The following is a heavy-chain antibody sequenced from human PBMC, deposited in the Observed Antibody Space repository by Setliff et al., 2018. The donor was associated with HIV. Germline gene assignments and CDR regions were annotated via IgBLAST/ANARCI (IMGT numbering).Heavy chain of an antibody. CDR3: ARAGYYGSTSYWEYFQH. CDR2: IHYSGTT. J-gene: IGHJ1*01. Sequence: PSETLSLTCAVYGGSFTEYYWNWIRQPPGKGLEWIGSIHYSGTTNYNPSLKSRVTVSVDTSKNQFSLKLSSVTAADTAVYYCARAGYYGSTSYWEYFQHWGQGTLVTVSS. CDR1: GGSFTEYY. V-gene: IGHV4-34*01. D-gene: IGHD3-22*01.